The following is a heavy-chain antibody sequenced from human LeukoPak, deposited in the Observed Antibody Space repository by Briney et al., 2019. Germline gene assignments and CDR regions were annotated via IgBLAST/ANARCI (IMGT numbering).Heavy chain of an antibody. V-gene: IGHV3-23*01. CDR2: ISGSGGST. CDR1: GFTFSSYG. CDR3: AKSIAAAGTSFDY. J-gene: IGHJ4*02. D-gene: IGHD6-13*01. Sequence: GGSLRLSCAASGFTFSSYGMSWVRQAPGKGLEWVSAISGSGGSTYYADSVKGRFTISRDNSKNTLYPQMNSLRAEDTAVYYCAKSIAAAGTSFDYWGQGTLVTVSS.